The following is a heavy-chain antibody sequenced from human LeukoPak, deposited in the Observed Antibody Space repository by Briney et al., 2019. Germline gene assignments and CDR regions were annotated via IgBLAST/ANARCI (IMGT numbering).Heavy chain of an antibody. CDR1: GFTFSSYS. Sequence: GGSLRLSCAASGFTFSSYSMNWVRQAPGRGLEWLSYISSSSSTIYYADSVKGRFTISRDNAKNSLYLQMNSLRAEDTAVYYCASAPLRYFDWLFEPFDYWGQGTLVTVSS. CDR3: ASAPLRYFDWLFEPFDY. D-gene: IGHD3-9*01. V-gene: IGHV3-48*04. CDR2: ISSSSSTI. J-gene: IGHJ4*02.